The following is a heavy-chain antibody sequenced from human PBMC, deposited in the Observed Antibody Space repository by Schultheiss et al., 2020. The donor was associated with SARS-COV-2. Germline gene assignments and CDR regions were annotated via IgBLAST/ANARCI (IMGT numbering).Heavy chain of an antibody. CDR3: ARGLVHYDFWSGYYSGFDY. CDR2: INHSGST. V-gene: IGHV4-39*01. J-gene: IGHJ4*02. D-gene: IGHD3-3*01. Sequence: SETLSLTCTVSGGSISSGGYYWSWIRQHPGKGLEWIGEINHSGSTNYNPSLKSRVTISVDTSKNQFSLKLSSVTAADTAVYYCARGLVHYDFWSGYYSGFDYWGQGTLVTVSS. CDR1: GGSISSGGYY.